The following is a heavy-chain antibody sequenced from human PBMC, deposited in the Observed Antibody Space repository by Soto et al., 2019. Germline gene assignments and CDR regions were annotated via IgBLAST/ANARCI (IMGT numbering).Heavy chain of an antibody. V-gene: IGHV1-2*02. Sequence: GASVKVSCKASGYTFTGYYMHWVRQAPGQGLEWMGWINPNSGGTNYAQKFQGRVTMTRDTSISTAYMELSRLRSDDTAVYYCATTARRYYYYGMDVWGQGTTVTVSS. CDR2: INPNSGGT. CDR3: ATTARRYYYYGMDV. J-gene: IGHJ6*02. D-gene: IGHD6-6*01. CDR1: GYTFTGYY.